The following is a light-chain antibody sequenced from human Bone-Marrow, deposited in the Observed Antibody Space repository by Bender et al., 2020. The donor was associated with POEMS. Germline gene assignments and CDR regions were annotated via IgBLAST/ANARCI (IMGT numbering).Light chain of an antibody. Sequence: QSALAQPASVSGSPGQPISISCTGTSTDVGNYNLVSWYQQHPGKAPKLMIYDVTQRPSGVSNRFSGSKSGNTASLTISGLQAEDEADYYCCSYAGSSTYVFGTGTTVTVL. CDR1: STDVGNYNL. CDR3: CSYAGSSTYV. CDR2: DVT. J-gene: IGLJ1*01. V-gene: IGLV2-23*02.